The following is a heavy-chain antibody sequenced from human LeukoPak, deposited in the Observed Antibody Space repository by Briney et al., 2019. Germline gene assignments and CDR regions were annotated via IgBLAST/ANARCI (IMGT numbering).Heavy chain of an antibody. Sequence: GGSLRLSCAASGFTFRSYEMNWVRQAPGKGLEWVSYISSSGSTIYHADSVKGRFTISRDNAKNSLYLQMNSLRAEDTAVYYCARDRSGNYLYWGQGTLVTVSS. CDR2: ISSSGSTI. V-gene: IGHV3-48*03. D-gene: IGHD1-26*01. CDR1: GFTFRSYE. CDR3: ARDRSGNYLY. J-gene: IGHJ4*02.